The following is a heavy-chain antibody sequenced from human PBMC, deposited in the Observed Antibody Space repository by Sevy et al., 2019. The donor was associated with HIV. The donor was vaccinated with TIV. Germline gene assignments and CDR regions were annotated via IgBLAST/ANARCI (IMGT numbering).Heavy chain of an antibody. CDR1: GFTFSSYA. CDR3: ARDQHDYAGNVRTGWFDP. CDR2: ISYDGTNK. D-gene: IGHD4-17*01. V-gene: IGHV3-30-3*01. Sequence: GGSLRLSCAASGFTFSSYAMHWVRQAPGKGLEWVAVISYDGTNKYYADSVKGRFTISRHNSKKILYVQMNSLRGEDTAVYYCARDQHDYAGNVRTGWFDPWGQGTLVTVSS. J-gene: IGHJ5*02.